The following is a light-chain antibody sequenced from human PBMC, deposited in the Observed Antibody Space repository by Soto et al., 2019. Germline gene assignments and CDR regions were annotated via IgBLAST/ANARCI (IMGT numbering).Light chain of an antibody. CDR3: QKYHSAPWT. V-gene: IGKV1-27*01. CDR1: QDIRNY. Sequence: DIQMTQSPSSLSASVGDRVTITCRASQDIRNYLAWYQQQPGKQPNLLIYSASILQSGVPSRFSGSGSRTDFTLTITSLRPEDVATYYCQKYHSAPWTFGQGTKVEVK. CDR2: SAS. J-gene: IGKJ1*01.